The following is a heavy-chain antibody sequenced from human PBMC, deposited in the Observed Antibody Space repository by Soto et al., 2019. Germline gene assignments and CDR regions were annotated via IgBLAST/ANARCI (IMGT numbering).Heavy chain of an antibody. CDR3: ARIGYSSGWYKDAFDI. J-gene: IGHJ3*02. D-gene: IGHD6-19*01. V-gene: IGHV4-34*01. CDR2: INHSGST. CDR1: GGSFSGYY. Sequence: QVQLQQWGAGLLKPSETLSLTCAVYGGSFSGYYWSWIRQPPGKGLEWIGEINHSGSTNYNPSLKSRVTIAVDSSKNQFPLELSSVTAADTAVYYCARIGYSSGWYKDAFDIGGQGTMVTVSS.